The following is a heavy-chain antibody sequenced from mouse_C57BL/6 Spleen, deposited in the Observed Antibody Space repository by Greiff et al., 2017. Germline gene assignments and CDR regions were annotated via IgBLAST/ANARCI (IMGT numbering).Heavy chain of an antibody. Sequence: QVQLKQPGAELVKPGASVKLSCKASGYTFTSYWMHWVKQRPGQGLEWIGMIHPNSGSTNYNEKFKSKATLTVDKSSSTAYMQLSSLTSEDSAVYYCARREVTTVDYAMDYWGQGTSVTVSS. CDR1: GYTFTSYW. V-gene: IGHV1-64*01. J-gene: IGHJ4*01. D-gene: IGHD1-1*01. CDR3: ARREVTTVDYAMDY. CDR2: IHPNSGST.